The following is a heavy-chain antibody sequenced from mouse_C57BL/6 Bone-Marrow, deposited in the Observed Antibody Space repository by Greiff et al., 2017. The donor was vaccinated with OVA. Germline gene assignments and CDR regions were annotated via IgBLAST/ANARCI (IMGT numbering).Heavy chain of an antibody. CDR1: GYTFTSYG. CDR3: AREFLYYYGSSYPSFDY. CDR2: IYPRSGNT. J-gene: IGHJ2*01. V-gene: IGHV1-81*01. D-gene: IGHD1-1*01. Sequence: VQLQQSGAELARPGASVKLSCKASGYTFTSYGISWVKQRTGQGLEWIGEIYPRSGNTYYNEKFKGKATLTADKSSSTAYMELRSLTSEDSAVYFCAREFLYYYGSSYPSFDYWGQGTTLTVSS.